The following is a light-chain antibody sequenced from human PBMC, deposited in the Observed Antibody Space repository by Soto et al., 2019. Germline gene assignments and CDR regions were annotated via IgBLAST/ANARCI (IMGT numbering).Light chain of an antibody. V-gene: IGKV3-11*01. Sequence: EIVLTQSPATLSLSPGERATPSCRASQSVSSSLAWYQQKPGQAPRLLIYDASNRATGIPARFSGSGSGTDFTLTISSLEPEDFAAYYCQQRSNWPRTFGQGTKLEIK. J-gene: IGKJ2*01. CDR1: QSVSSS. CDR2: DAS. CDR3: QQRSNWPRT.